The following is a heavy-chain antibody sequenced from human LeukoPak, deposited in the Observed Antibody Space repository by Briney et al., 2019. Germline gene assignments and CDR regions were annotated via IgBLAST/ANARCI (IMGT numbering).Heavy chain of an antibody. CDR2: ISSSSSYI. CDR3: ARQYYDFWSGYYYYYYYYMDV. J-gene: IGHJ6*03. Sequence: GGSLRLSCAASGFTFSSYSMNWVRQALGKGLEWVSSISSSSSYIYYADSVKGRFTISRDNAKNSLYLQMNSLRAEDTAVYYCARQYYDFWSGYYYYYYYYMDVWGKGTTVTVSS. V-gene: IGHV3-21*01. D-gene: IGHD3-3*01. CDR1: GFTFSSYS.